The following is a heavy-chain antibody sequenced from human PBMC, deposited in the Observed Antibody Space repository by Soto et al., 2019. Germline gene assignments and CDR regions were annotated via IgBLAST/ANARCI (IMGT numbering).Heavy chain of an antibody. Sequence: GGSLRLSCSASGFTFSSYAMHWVRQAPGKGLEYVSAISSNGGSTYYADSVKGRFTISRDNSKNTLYLQMSSLRAEDTAVYYCVKDYYYYGSGSYPHGAFDIWGQGTMVTVSS. CDR3: VKDYYYYGSGSYPHGAFDI. J-gene: IGHJ3*02. CDR2: ISSNGGST. CDR1: GFTFSSYA. D-gene: IGHD3-10*01. V-gene: IGHV3-64D*08.